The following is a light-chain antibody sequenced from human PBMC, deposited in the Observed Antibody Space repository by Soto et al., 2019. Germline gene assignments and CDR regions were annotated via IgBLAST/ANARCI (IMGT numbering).Light chain of an antibody. J-gene: IGLJ2*01. CDR3: SSYTSSSSVV. V-gene: IGLV2-14*01. Sequence: QSALTQPASVSGSPGQSITISCTGTSSDVGGYKYVSWYQQHPGKVPKLIIYDVSNRPSGVSNRFSGSKSGNTASLTISGLQAEDEADYYCSSYTSSSSVVFGGGTKVTVL. CDR2: DVS. CDR1: SSDVGGYKY.